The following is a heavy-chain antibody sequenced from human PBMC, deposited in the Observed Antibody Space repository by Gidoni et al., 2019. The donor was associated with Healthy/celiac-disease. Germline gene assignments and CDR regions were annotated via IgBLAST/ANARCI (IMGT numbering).Heavy chain of an antibody. CDR3: AKGKSEGSYNWFDP. Sequence: EVQLLESVRGLVQPGWSLRLSCAASGFTFSSYAMSWVRQAPGKGLEWVSAISGSGGSTYYADSVKGRFTISRDNSKNTLYLQMNSLRAEDTAVYYCAKGKSEGSYNWFDPWGQGTLVTVSS. CDR1: GFTFSSYA. J-gene: IGHJ5*02. V-gene: IGHV3-23*01. D-gene: IGHD2-15*01. CDR2: ISGSGGST.